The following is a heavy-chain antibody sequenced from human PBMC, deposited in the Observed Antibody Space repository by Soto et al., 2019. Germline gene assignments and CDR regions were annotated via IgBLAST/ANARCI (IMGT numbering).Heavy chain of an antibody. CDR2: ISGSGLNK. D-gene: IGHD1-26*01. CDR3: AKNQGVELVPLATVDWFDP. CDR1: GFAFENFG. J-gene: IGHJ5*01. Sequence: GGSLRLSCAASGFAFENFGMSGVRQAPGKGVEWISSISGSGLNKYYADSVKGRFTISRDNSKNTVYLELSNLRAEDTAVYHCAKNQGVELVPLATVDWFDPWGQGSVVTVSS. V-gene: IGHV3-23*01.